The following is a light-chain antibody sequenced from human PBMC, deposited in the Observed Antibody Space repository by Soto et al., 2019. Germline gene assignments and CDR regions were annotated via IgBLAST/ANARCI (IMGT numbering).Light chain of an antibody. J-gene: IGKJ4*02. V-gene: IGKV1-5*01. CDR1: QSISSC. CDR2: DAS. Sequence: QVTKSASTVSSPKGDRVTINCRASQSISSCLAWYQQKPGKAPKLLIYDASSLKSGVPSRFSGSGSGTEFTLTISSLQPEDFATYYCPQCKSHPSTSGEGTKVDI. CDR3: PQCKSHPST.